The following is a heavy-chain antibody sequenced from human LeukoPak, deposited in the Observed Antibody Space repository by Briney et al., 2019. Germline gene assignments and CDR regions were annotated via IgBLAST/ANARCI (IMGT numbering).Heavy chain of an antibody. CDR2: ISSSGSTI. J-gene: IGHJ2*01. CDR3: AKVEGVYGWYFDL. Sequence: PGGSLRLSCAASGFTFSSYEMNWVRQAPGKGLEWVSYISSSGSTIYYADSVKCRFTISRDSAKNTLYPQMNSLRAEDTAVYYCAKVEGVYGWYFDLWGRGTLVTVSS. CDR1: GFTFSSYE. D-gene: IGHD4-17*01. V-gene: IGHV3-48*03.